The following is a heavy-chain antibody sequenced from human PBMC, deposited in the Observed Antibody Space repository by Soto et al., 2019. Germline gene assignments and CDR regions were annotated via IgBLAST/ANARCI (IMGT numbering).Heavy chain of an antibody. V-gene: IGHV3-48*02. D-gene: IGHD3-22*01. J-gene: IGHJ6*02. Sequence: GGSLRLSCSASGFTVSSYSMIWVRQAPGKGLEWVSYISSSSITLYYADSVKGAFTICRDNAKNSLYLQMNSLRDEDTAVYYCARDTGFWYDSSGYYYAHYYGMDVWGQGTTVTVSS. CDR1: GFTVSSYS. CDR3: ARDTGFWYDSSGYYYAHYYGMDV. CDR2: ISSSSITL.